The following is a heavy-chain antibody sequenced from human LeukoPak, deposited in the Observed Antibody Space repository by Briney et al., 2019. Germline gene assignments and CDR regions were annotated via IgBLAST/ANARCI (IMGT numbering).Heavy chain of an antibody. CDR3: SSRDY. J-gene: IGHJ4*02. CDR2: IRSKANNYAT. Sequence: PGGSLRLSCAASGFTFSGSAIHWVRQASGKGLEWVGRIRSKANNYATACAASVKGRFTISRDDSKNMAYLRMESLKTDDTAVYYCSSRDYWGQGALVTVSS. CDR1: GFTFSGSA. V-gene: IGHV3-73*01.